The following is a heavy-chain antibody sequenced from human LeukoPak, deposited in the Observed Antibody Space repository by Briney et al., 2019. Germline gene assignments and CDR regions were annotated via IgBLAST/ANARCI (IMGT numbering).Heavy chain of an antibody. CDR2: ISAYNGNT. V-gene: IGHV1-18*04. D-gene: IGHD2-15*01. Sequence: ASVKVSCKASGYTFTSYYMHWVRQAPGQGLEWMGWISAYNGNTNYAQKLQGRVTMTTDTSTSTAYMELRSLRSDDTAVYYCARGYCSGGSCYYYNFDYWGQGTLVTVSS. J-gene: IGHJ4*02. CDR1: GYTFTSYY. CDR3: ARGYCSGGSCYYYNFDY.